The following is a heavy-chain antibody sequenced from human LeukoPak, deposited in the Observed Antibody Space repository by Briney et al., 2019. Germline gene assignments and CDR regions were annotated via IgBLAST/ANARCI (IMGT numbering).Heavy chain of an antibody. CDR2: IYYSGST. CDR1: GGSISSYY. D-gene: IGHD4-17*01. J-gene: IGHJ1*01. V-gene: IGHV4-59*01. CDR3: ARGGRVAVTNAEYFQH. Sequence: SETLSLTCTVSGGSISSYYWSWIRQPPGKGLEWIGYIYYSGSTNYNPSLKSRVTISVDTSKNQFSLKLSSVTAADTAVYYCARGGRVAVTNAEYFQHWGQGTLVTVSS.